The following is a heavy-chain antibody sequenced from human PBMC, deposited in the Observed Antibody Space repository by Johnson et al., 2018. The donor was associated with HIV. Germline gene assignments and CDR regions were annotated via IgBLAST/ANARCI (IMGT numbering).Heavy chain of an antibody. V-gene: IGHV3-30*18. D-gene: IGHD6-19*01. CDR1: GFTFSS. CDR3: AKDIASGYTNGGTLDI. J-gene: IGHJ3*02. Sequence: QMLLVESGGGVVQPGRSLRLSCAASGFTFSSMHWDRQAPGKGLEWVAVISHDGSHKYYADSVKGRFTISRDNSKNSLYLQMNSLRPEDTGLYYCAKDIASGYTNGGTLDIWGQGTMVTVSS. CDR2: ISHDGSHK.